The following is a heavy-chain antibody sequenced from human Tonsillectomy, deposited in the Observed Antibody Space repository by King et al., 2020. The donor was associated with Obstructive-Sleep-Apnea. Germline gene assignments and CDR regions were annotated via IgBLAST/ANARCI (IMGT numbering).Heavy chain of an antibody. CDR1: GFMFSSYA. V-gene: IGHV3-23*04. CDR3: ASGSIVVVAAIPLY. J-gene: IGHJ4*02. D-gene: IGHD2-21*02. CDR2: ISGSGGST. Sequence: VQLVESGGGLEQPGGSLRLSCAASGFMFSSYAMSWVRQAPGKGLEWVSGISGSGGSTYYADSVKGRFTISRDNSKETLYLQMSSLRAEDTAVYYCASGSIVVVAAIPLYWGQGTLVTVSP.